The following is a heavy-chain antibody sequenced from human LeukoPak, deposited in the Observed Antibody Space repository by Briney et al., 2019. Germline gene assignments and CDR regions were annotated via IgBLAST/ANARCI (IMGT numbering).Heavy chain of an antibody. V-gene: IGHV3-23*01. Sequence: GGSLRLSCAASGFTFSSYGMSWVRQAPGKGLEWVSAISGSGGSTYYADSVKGRFTISRDNSKNTLYLQMNSLRAEDTALYYCAKGTVAGIIPGSWGQGTLVTVSS. CDR3: AKGTVAGIIPGS. J-gene: IGHJ5*02. CDR1: GFTFSSYG. CDR2: ISGSGGST. D-gene: IGHD6-19*01.